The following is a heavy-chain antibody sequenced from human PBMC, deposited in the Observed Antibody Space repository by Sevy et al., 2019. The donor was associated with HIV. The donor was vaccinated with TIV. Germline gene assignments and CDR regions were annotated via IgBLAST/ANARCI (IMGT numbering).Heavy chain of an antibody. D-gene: IGHD3-22*01. CDR1: GYTFIGYY. CDR3: ARDHMYYYDTTNYYAGTDY. J-gene: IGHJ4*02. V-gene: IGHV1-2*02. CDR2: INPNGGGT. Sequence: ASVKVSCEASGYTFIGYYMHWVRQAPGQGLEWMGWINPNGGGTNYAQRFQGRVTMNKDTSISTAYMELGGLGSDDTAIYYCARDHMYYYDTTNYYAGTDYWGQGTLVTVSS.